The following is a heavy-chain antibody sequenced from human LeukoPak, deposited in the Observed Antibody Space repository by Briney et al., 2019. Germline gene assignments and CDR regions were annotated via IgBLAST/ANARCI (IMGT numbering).Heavy chain of an antibody. J-gene: IGHJ6*02. CDR1: GGSFSGYY. V-gene: IGHV4-34*01. D-gene: IGHD2-15*01. Sequence: SETLSLTCAVYGGSFSGYYWSWIRQPPGKGLEWIGEINHSGSTNYNPSLKSRVTISVDTSKNQFSLKLSSVTAADTAVYYCARDDLVVVVRAPSANYYYGMDVWGQGTTVTVSS. CDR2: INHSGST. CDR3: ARDDLVVVVRAPSANYYYGMDV.